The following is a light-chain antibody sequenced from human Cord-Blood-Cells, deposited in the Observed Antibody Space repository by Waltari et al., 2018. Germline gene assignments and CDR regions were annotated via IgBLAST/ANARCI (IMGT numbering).Light chain of an antibody. J-gene: IGLJ3*02. CDR2: DVS. CDR3: SSYTSSSTWV. V-gene: IGLV2-14*01. Sequence: QSALTQPASVSGSPGQSITISCTGTSSDVGGYNYVSWYQQHPGKAPKLMIYDVSKRHSGVSMRFSGSTFGTTVSLPISGLQAEDEADYYCSSYTSSSTWVFGGGTKLTVL. CDR1: SSDVGGYNY.